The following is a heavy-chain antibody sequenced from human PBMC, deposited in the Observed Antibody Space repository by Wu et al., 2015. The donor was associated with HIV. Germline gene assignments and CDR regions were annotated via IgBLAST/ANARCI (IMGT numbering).Heavy chain of an antibody. CDR3: ARVGGMVTNNGFWFFDL. D-gene: IGHD2-21*02. J-gene: IGHJ2*01. CDR2: INPSSGVA. Sequence: QVQLVQSGAEVRKPGASLKISCQAREYDFNLYYLHWVRQAPGEGLEWMGLINPSSGVARYAQKFQGRVTMTRESSTTTVYMDLRSLRSEDTAIYCCARVGGMVTNNGFWFFDLWGRGSLVTVSS. V-gene: IGHV1-46*02. CDR1: EYDFNLYY.